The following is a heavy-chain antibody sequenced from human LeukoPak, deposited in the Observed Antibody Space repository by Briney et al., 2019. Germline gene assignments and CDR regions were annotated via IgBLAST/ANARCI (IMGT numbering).Heavy chain of an antibody. Sequence: GGSLRLSCAASGFTLSTYWMHWVRQAPGKGLAWVSRINSGGSSTSYADFVKGRFTISRDNAKNTLYLQMNSLRAEDTAVYYCARVGQLHGDYVDSDYWGQGTLVTVSS. CDR3: ARVGQLHGDYVDSDY. CDR2: INSGGSST. V-gene: IGHV3-74*01. J-gene: IGHJ4*02. CDR1: GFTLSTYW. D-gene: IGHD4-17*01.